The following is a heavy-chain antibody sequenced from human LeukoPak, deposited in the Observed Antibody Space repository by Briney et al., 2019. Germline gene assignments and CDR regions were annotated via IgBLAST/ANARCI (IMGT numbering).Heavy chain of an antibody. CDR1: GYTFTNYV. J-gene: IGHJ5*02. Sequence: ASVKVSCKASGYTFTNYVISWVRQAPGQGLEWMGGIIPIFGTANYAQKFQGRVTITADESTSTAYMELSSLRSEDTAVYYCARARGGDDNWFDPWGQGTLVTVSS. CDR2: IIPIFGTA. CDR3: ARARGGDDNWFDP. D-gene: IGHD2-21*01. V-gene: IGHV1-69*13.